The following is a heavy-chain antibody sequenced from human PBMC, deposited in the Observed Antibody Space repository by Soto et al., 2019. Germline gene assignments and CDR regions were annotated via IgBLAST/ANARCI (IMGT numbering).Heavy chain of an antibody. D-gene: IGHD3-10*01. J-gene: IGHJ4*02. CDR1: GFTFKNYN. V-gene: IGHV3-21*01. CDR2: IGGTDTFT. CDR3: VRDGSLLGLTR. Sequence: EVQLVESGGGLVEPGESLRLSCVASGFTFKNYNMNWVRQAPGKGLEWVSSIGGTDTFTYYADSVKGRFSISRDNAKRSLFLQMNSLRAEDTAVYFWVRDGSLLGLTRWGQGTLVTVSS.